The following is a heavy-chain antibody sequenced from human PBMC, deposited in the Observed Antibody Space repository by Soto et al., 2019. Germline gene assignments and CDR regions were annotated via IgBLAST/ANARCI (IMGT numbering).Heavy chain of an antibody. CDR2: IYYSGNT. J-gene: IGHJ5*02. CDR1: GGSISRGGYY. CDR3: ARDGRRGYNWFDP. Sequence: QVQLQESGPGLVKPSETLSLTCTVSGGSISRGGYYWNWIRQLPGKGLEWIGSIYYSGNTYYNPPLKSRLFISLDTSKNPFSLRLTSVTAADTAMYYCARDGRRGYNWFDPWGQGTLVTVSS. V-gene: IGHV4-31*03. D-gene: IGHD3-3*01.